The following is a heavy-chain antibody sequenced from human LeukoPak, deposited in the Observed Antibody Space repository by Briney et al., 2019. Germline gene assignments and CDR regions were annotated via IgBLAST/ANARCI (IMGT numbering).Heavy chain of an antibody. CDR1: GFTFSSYS. CDR2: ISSSSSYI. Sequence: GGSLRLSCAASGFTFSSYSMNWVRQAPGKGLEWVSSISSSSSYIYYADSVKGRFTISRDNAKNSLYLQMNSLGAEDTAVYYCAGEKRGYSYGYYDYWGQGTLVTVSS. CDR3: AGEKRGYSYGYYDY. D-gene: IGHD5-18*01. J-gene: IGHJ4*02. V-gene: IGHV3-21*01.